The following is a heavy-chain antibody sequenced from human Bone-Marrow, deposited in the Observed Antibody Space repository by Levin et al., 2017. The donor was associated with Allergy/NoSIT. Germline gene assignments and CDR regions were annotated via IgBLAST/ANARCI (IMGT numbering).Heavy chain of an antibody. J-gene: IGHJ3*01. Sequence: GGSLRLSCAASEFTFSHHYMDWVRQAPGKGLEWVGRSRNKANNYITEYAASVKGRFTISREDSKNSAYLEMNSLKSDDTAVYCCVREAAASVFDLWVQGTMVTVSP. CDR1: EFTFSHHY. V-gene: IGHV3-72*01. CDR2: SRNKANNYIT. D-gene: IGHD5/OR15-5a*01. CDR3: VREAAASVFDL.